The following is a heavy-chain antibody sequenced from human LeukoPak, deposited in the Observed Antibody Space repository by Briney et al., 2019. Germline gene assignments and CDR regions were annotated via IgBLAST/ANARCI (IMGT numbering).Heavy chain of an antibody. Sequence: SETLSLTCNVSGGSISGHYWSWIPQSPGKGLECIGYLYSDIVDYNPSLKSRATISGDTSKNQFSLNLKSVTTADTAMYYCVKVGYGSGTWGWFDPWGQGILVTVST. CDR3: VKVGYGSGTWGWFDP. CDR1: GGSISGHY. J-gene: IGHJ5*02. D-gene: IGHD3-10*01. V-gene: IGHV4-59*11. CDR2: LYSDIV.